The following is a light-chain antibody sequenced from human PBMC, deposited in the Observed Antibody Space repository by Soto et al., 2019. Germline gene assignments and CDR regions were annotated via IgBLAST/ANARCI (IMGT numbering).Light chain of an antibody. V-gene: IGLV4-69*01. CDR2: LNSDGTH. CDR1: SGHSSYA. Sequence: QPVLTQSPSASASLGASVKLTCTLSSGHSSYAIAWHQQQPEKGPRYLMKLNSDGTHSKGDGIPDRFSGSSSGAERYLTISRLQSEDEADYYCCSYAGSSNWLFGGGTKLTVL. CDR3: CSYAGSSNWL. J-gene: IGLJ2*01.